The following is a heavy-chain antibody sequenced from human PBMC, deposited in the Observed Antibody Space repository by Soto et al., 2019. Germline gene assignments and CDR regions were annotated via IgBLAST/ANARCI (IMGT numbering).Heavy chain of an antibody. CDR1: GGTFSSYT. V-gene: IGHV1-69*02. D-gene: IGHD6-19*01. CDR3: ARATEQWLMDY. CDR2: IIPILGIA. J-gene: IGHJ4*02. Sequence: QVQLVQSGAEVKKPGSSVKVSCKASGGTFSSYTISWVRRAPGQGLEWVGRIIPILGIANYAKKFQDRVTITADKSTSTANMELSSLRSEDTAVYDCARATEQWLMDYWGQGTLVTVSS.